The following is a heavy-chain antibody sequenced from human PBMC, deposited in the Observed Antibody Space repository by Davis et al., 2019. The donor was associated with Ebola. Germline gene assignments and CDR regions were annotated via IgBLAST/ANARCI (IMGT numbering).Heavy chain of an antibody. D-gene: IGHD3-10*01. J-gene: IGHJ5*02. CDR1: GGSISSGGYY. CDR2: IYYSGST. CDR3: ARLGAMYYYGSGSEYNWFDP. Sequence: LRLSCTVSGGSISSGGYYWSWIRQHPGTGLEWIGYIYYSGSTYYNPSLNSRVTISVDTSKNQFSLKLSSVTAADTAVYYCARLGAMYYYGSGSEYNWFDPWGQGTLVTVSS. V-gene: IGHV4-31*03.